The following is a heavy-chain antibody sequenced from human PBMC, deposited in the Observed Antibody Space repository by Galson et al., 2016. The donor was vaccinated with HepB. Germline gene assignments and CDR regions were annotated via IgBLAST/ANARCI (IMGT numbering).Heavy chain of an antibody. Sequence: SVKVSCKASGGTLNNFVISWVRQAPGQGLEWLGGIIITLGPPSYAQEFQGRVTITADESTSTAYMELRSLRSEDTAVYYCARVAAALRGPLDRWGQGTLVTVSS. V-gene: IGHV1-69*13. CDR2: IIITLGPP. D-gene: IGHD2-15*01. CDR3: ARVAAALRGPLDR. CDR1: GGTLNNFV. J-gene: IGHJ5*02.